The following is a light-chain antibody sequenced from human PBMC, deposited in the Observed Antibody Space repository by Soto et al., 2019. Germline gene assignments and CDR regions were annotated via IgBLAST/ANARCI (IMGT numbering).Light chain of an antibody. Sequence: GDRVTITCRASQSISTWLAWYQQKPGKAPKLLIYDASNLETGVPARFSGSGSGTEFTLAISSLQPGDFATYYCQQYHTYSYTFGQGTRL. CDR2: DAS. CDR1: QSISTW. V-gene: IGKV1-5*01. J-gene: IGKJ2*01. CDR3: QQYHTYSYT.